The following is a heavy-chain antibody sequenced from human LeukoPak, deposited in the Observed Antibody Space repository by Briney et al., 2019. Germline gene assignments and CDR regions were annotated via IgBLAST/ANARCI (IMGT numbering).Heavy chain of an antibody. J-gene: IGHJ3*02. CDR1: GYSISSGYY. CDR3: VRAFDI. CDR2: IYHSGST. V-gene: IGHV4-38-2*02. Sequence: SETLSLTCTVSGYSISSGYYWGWIRQPPGKGLEWIGSIYHSGSTYYNPSLKSRVTISVDTSKSQFSLKLSSVTAADTAVYYCVRAFDIWGQGTMVTVSS.